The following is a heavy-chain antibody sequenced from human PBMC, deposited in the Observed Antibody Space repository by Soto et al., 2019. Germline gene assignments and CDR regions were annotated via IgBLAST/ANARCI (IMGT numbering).Heavy chain of an antibody. CDR2: ISGSGGST. CDR1: GFTFSNYA. J-gene: IGHJ3*02. Sequence: GGSLRLSCAASGFTFSNYAMSWVRQAPGKGLEWVSAISGSGGSTYYADSVKGRFTISRDNSKNTLYLQMNSLRAEDTAVYYCAKDVYDSSGYYYGDAFGIWGQGTMVIVSS. CDR3: AKDVYDSSGYYYGDAFGI. D-gene: IGHD3-22*01. V-gene: IGHV3-23*01.